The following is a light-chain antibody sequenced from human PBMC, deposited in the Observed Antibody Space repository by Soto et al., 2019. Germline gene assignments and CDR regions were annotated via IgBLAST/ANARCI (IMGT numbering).Light chain of an antibody. V-gene: IGKV3-15*01. CDR1: QSVSSN. CDR2: GAS. Sequence: EIVMTQSPATLSVSPGERATLSCRASQSVSSNLAWYQQKPGQAPRLLIYGASTRATGIPARFSGSGSGTEFTLTISSLQSEDFAVYYCQQYNNWSPLTFGGGTKVESK. J-gene: IGKJ4*01. CDR3: QQYNNWSPLT.